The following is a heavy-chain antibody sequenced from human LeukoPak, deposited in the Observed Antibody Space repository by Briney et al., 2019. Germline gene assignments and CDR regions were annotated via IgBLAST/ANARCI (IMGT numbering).Heavy chain of an antibody. CDR1: GGSISSYY. Sequence: PSETLSLTCTVSGGSISSYYWSWIRQPPGKGLEWIGYIYYSGSTNYNPSPKSRVTMSVDTSKNQFSLKLSSVTAADTAVYYCARGVEAAATVYYYYYMDVWGKGTTVTVSS. D-gene: IGHD2-15*01. V-gene: IGHV4-59*12. CDR2: IYYSGST. CDR3: ARGVEAAATVYYYYYMDV. J-gene: IGHJ6*03.